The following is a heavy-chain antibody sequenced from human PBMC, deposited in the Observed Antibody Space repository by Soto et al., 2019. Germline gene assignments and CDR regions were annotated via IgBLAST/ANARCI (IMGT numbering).Heavy chain of an antibody. V-gene: IGHV3-9*01. J-gene: IGHJ4*02. D-gene: IGHD6-19*01. CDR1: GFDFGEYA. CDR2: ITWNSGNI. Sequence: EVQLVESGGGLVQPGRSLRLSCTASGFDFGEYAMHWVRQAPGKGLEWVSGITWNSGNIGYAESVKGRFTISRDNANDSLLLQMNSLRPEDTAVYYCAKDHLGGAVAVPFFGQRGQGAQVTVSS. CDR3: AKDHLGGAVAVPFFGQ.